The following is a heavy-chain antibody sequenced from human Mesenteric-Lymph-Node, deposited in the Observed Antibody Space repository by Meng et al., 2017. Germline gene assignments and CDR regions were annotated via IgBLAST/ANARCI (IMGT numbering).Heavy chain of an antibody. CDR3: ATEVPGYSGSYFDY. J-gene: IGHJ4*02. CDR2: VDPEDGET. CDR1: GYTFTSYE. D-gene: IGHD1-26*01. V-gene: IGHV1-69-2*01. Sequence: ASVKVSCKASGYTFTSYEINWVRQATGQGLEWMGLVDPEDGETIYAEKFQGRVTITADTSTDIAYMELSSLRSEDTAVYYCATEVPGYSGSYFDYWGQGTLVTVSS.